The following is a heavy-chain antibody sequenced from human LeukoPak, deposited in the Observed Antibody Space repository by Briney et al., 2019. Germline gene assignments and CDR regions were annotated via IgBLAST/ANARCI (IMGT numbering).Heavy chain of an antibody. CDR1: GGSFSGYY. CDR2: INPSGST. V-gene: IGHV4-34*01. Sequence: PSETLSLTCAVYGGSFSGYYWSWIRQPPGKGLEWIGEINPSGSTNYNPSLKSRVTISVDTSKNQFSLKLSSVTAADTAVYYCARGPTYDFWSGYYSRPRPNWFDPWGQGTLVTVSS. J-gene: IGHJ5*02. D-gene: IGHD3-3*01. CDR3: ARGPTYDFWSGYYSRPRPNWFDP.